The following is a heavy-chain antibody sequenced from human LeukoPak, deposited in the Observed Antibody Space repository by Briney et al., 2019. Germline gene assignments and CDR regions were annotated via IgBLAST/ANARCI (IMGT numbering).Heavy chain of an antibody. CDR2: IYISGST. J-gene: IGHJ5*02. CDR1: GGSISSYY. CDR3: ACASRLRKSGYDWFDP. V-gene: IGHV4-4*07. D-gene: IGHD3-22*01. Sequence: SETLSLTCTVSGGSISSYYWSWIRQPAGKGLEWIGRIYISGSTNYNPSLKSRVTMSVDTSKNQFSLKLSSVTAADTAVYYCACASRLRKSGYDWFDPWGQGTLVTVSS.